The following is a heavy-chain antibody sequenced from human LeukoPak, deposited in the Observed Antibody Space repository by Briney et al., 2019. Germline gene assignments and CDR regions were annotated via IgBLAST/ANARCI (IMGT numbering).Heavy chain of an antibody. J-gene: IGHJ4*02. Sequence: GGSLRLSCAASGFTFSSYSMNWVRQPPGKGLEWVSYISSSSSTIYYADSVKGRFTISRDNAKNSLYLQMNSLRAEDTAVYYCARDWGGLAYYYDSSGADYWGQGTLVTVSS. CDR3: ARDWGGLAYYYDSSGADY. CDR1: GFTFSSYS. D-gene: IGHD3-22*01. CDR2: ISSSSSTI. V-gene: IGHV3-48*01.